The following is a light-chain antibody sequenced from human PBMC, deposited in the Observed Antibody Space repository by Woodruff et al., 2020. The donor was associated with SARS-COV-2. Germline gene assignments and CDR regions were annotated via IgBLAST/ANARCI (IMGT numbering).Light chain of an antibody. V-gene: IGKV2-24*01. Sequence: EVPDRFSGSGAGTDFTLKISRVEAEDVGVYYCMQATQFPQAMYTFGQGTKL. J-gene: IGKJ2*01. CDR3: MQATQFPQAMYT.